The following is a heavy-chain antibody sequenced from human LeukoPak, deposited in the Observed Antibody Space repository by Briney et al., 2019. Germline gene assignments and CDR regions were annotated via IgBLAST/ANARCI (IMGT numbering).Heavy chain of an antibody. V-gene: IGHV3-7*01. CDR3: TREDHSNYNY. CDR2: IRYDGSHE. CDR1: GFTFSSYW. J-gene: IGHJ4*02. D-gene: IGHD4-11*01. Sequence: GGSLRLSCAASGFTFSSYWMSWVRQAPGKGLEWVTIIRYDGSHEDYVDSVKGRFTISRDNAKNSLYLQMNSLRAEDTAVYYCTREDHSNYNYWGQGTLVTVSS.